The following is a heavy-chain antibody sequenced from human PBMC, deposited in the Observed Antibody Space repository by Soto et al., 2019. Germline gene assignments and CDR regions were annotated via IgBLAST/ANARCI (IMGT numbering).Heavy chain of an antibody. J-gene: IGHJ4*02. CDR2: IKSKTDGGTT. Sequence: VGSLRLSCAASGLTLTDAWMNWVRQTPGKGLEWVGLIKSKTDGGTTDYAAPVKGRFIISIDDSKNILYLQMNSLRAEDTAVYYCAKESVVVTAMYYFDYWGQGTLVTVSS. V-gene: IGHV3-15*01. D-gene: IGHD2-21*02. CDR1: GLTLTDAW. CDR3: AKESVVVTAMYYFDY.